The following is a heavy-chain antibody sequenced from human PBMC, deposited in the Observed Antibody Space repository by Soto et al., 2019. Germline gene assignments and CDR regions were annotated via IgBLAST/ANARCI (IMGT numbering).Heavy chain of an antibody. Sequence: SETLPLTCAVSCGSLSGDYSSWIRQPPGKGLEWIGEINHSGVTNYKPSLKRRVTISVDTSKNQFSLQLKSVTAADTALYYCARFSGSYYYAMDVWGQGSTVTVS. CDR3: ARFSGSYYYAMDV. D-gene: IGHD6-19*01. CDR1: CGSLSGDY. V-gene: IGHV4-34*01. J-gene: IGHJ6*02. CDR2: INHSGVT.